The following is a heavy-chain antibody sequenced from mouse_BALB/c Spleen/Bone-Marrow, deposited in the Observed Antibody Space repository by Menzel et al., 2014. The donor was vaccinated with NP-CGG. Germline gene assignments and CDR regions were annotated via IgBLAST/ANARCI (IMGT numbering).Heavy chain of an antibody. CDR3: TRSRRDYAMDY. CDR2: INPSNGGT. Sequence: QVQLKESGAELVKPGASVKLSCKASGYTFTSYYMYWVKQRPGQGLEWIGEINPSNGGTNFNEKFKSKATLTVDKSSRTAYMQLSSLTSEDSAVYYCTRSRRDYAMDYWGRGTSVTVSS. CDR1: GYTFTSYY. D-gene: IGHD1-1*01. J-gene: IGHJ4*01. V-gene: IGHV1S81*02.